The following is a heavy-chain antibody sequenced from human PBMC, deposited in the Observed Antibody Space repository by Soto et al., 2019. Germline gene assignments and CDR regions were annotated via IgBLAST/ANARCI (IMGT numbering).Heavy chain of an antibody. CDR2: ISYDGRDK. J-gene: IGHJ4*02. Sequence: GGSLRLSCAASGFSFSNYAMHWVRQAPGKGLEWVAVISYDGRDKYYEDSVKGRYTISRDKSKNTLFLQMNSLRAEDTAVYYCARYCRSTSCYDYWGQGTLVTVSS. V-gene: IGHV3-30*03. CDR1: GFSFSNYA. D-gene: IGHD2-2*01. CDR3: ARYCRSTSCYDY.